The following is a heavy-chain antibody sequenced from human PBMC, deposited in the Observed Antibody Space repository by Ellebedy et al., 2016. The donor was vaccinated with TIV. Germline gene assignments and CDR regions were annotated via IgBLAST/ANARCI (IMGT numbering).Heavy chain of an antibody. D-gene: IGHD1-26*01. CDR2: IRTLTYGGTT. Sequence: GGSLRLXXTASGFSFGDSALSWFRQVPGKGLEWISFIRTLTYGGTTEHAASVKGRFTLSRDDSRSVAYLQMSSLKPEDTAVYYCTKSVEGATHFGYWGQGTLVTVSS. CDR3: TKSVEGATHFGY. V-gene: IGHV3-49*03. CDR1: GFSFGDSA. J-gene: IGHJ4*02.